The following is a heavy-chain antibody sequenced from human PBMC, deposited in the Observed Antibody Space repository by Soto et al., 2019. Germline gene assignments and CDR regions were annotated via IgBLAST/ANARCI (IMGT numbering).Heavy chain of an antibody. Sequence: ASVKVSCKASGYTFTGYYMHWVRQAPGQGLGWMGWINPNSGGTNYAQKFQGRVTMTRDTSISTAYMELSRLRSDDTAVYYCAREGIAAADRNWFDPWGQGTLVTVSS. D-gene: IGHD6-13*01. V-gene: IGHV1-2*02. CDR1: GYTFTGYY. CDR3: AREGIAAADRNWFDP. CDR2: INPNSGGT. J-gene: IGHJ5*02.